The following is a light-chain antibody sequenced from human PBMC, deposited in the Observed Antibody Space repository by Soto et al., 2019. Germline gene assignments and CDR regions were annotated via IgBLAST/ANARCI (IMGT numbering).Light chain of an antibody. CDR3: QQYNNWPQT. CDR1: QSISSW. Sequence: DIQMTQSPSTLSASVGDRVTITCLASQSISSWLAWYQQKPGKAPKLLIYKASSLESGVPSRFSGSGSGTEFTLTISSLQSEDLAVYYCQQYNNWPQTFGQGTKVDIK. CDR2: KAS. V-gene: IGKV1-5*03. J-gene: IGKJ2*01.